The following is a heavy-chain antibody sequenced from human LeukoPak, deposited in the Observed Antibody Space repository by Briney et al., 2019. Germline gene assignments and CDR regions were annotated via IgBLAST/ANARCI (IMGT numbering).Heavy chain of an antibody. J-gene: IGHJ3*01. CDR3: ARGRWIAKIVVVPDAFDV. V-gene: IGHV4-59*12. CDR2: IYYSGST. D-gene: IGHD3-22*01. Sequence: PSETLSLTCTVSGGSISSYYWSWIRQPPGKGLEWIGYIYYSGSTYYNPSLKSRVTISVDTSKNQFSLKLTSVTAADTAVYYCARGRWIAKIVVVPDAFDVWGQGTMVTVSS. CDR1: GGSISSYY.